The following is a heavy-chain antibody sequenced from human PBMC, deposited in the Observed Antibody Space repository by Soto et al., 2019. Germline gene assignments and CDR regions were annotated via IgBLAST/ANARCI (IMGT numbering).Heavy chain of an antibody. J-gene: IGHJ4*02. CDR2: ISYDGSNK. CDR3: AKQIAAAGSLYFDY. V-gene: IGHV3-30*18. D-gene: IGHD6-13*01. Sequence: QVQLVESGGGVVQPGRSLRLSCAASGFTFSSYGMHWVRQAPGKGLEWVAVISYDGSNKYYADSVKGRFTISRDNSKNTLYLQMNSLRAEDAAVYYCAKQIAAAGSLYFDYWGQGTLVTVSS. CDR1: GFTFSSYG.